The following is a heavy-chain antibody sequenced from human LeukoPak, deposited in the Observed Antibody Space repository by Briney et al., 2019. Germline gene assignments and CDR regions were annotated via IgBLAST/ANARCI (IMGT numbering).Heavy chain of an antibody. CDR1: GYSFTTYW. CDR3: ARYGRGVGASRDWFDP. D-gene: IGHD3-10*02. V-gene: IGHV5-51*01. J-gene: IGHJ5*02. CDR2: IYPGDSDT. Sequence: GESLKISCKGSGYSFTTYWIGWVRQLPGKGLEWMGIIYPGDSDTRYSPSFQGHVTISADKSISTAYLQWNSLKASDTAIYYCARYGRGVGASRDWFDPWGQGTLVTVSS.